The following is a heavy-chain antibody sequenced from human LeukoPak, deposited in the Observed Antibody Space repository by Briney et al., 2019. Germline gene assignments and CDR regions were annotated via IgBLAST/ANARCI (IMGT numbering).Heavy chain of an antibody. CDR3: ARLWFGEFHFDY. Sequence: GRSLRLSCAASGFTFSSYGMHWVRQAPGKGLEWVAVISYDGSNKYYADSVKGRFTISRDNSKNTLYLQMNSLRAEDTAVYYCARLWFGEFHFDYWGQGTLVTVSS. D-gene: IGHD3-10*01. V-gene: IGHV3-30*03. J-gene: IGHJ4*02. CDR2: ISYDGSNK. CDR1: GFTFSSYG.